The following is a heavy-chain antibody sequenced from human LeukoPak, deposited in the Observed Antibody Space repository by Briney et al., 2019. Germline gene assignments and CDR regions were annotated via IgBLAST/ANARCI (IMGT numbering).Heavy chain of an antibody. CDR1: GFTFSSYA. CDR3: AKGGSSGSRRDLGYYYYYYMDV. J-gene: IGHJ6*03. D-gene: IGHD3-22*01. CDR2: ISGSGGST. V-gene: IGHV3-23*01. Sequence: PGGSLRLSCAASGFTFSSYAMSWVRQAPGKGLEWVSAISGSGGSTYYADSVKGRFTISRDNSKNTLYLQMNSLRAEDTTVYYCAKGGSSGSRRDLGYYYYYYMDVWGKGTTVTVSS.